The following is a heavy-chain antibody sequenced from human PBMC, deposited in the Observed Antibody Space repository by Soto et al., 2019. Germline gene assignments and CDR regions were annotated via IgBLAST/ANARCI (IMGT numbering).Heavy chain of an antibody. CDR3: STRAYDTNGYYRFDP. D-gene: IGHD3-22*01. CDR1: GGSFSGHS. Sequence: SETLSLTCAVYGGSFSGHSWTWMRQSPGKGLEWIGDINHSGRVNYSPSLKSRVTISLDTSKNQFSLTLSAVTAADTAMYYCSTRAYDTNGYYRFDPWGQGTLVTVSS. CDR2: INHSGRV. J-gene: IGHJ5*01. V-gene: IGHV4-34*01.